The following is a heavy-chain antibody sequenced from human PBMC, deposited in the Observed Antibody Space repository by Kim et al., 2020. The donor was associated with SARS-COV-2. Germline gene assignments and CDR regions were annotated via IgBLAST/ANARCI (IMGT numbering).Heavy chain of an antibody. J-gene: IGHJ4*02. D-gene: IGHD6-6*01. V-gene: IGHV3-7*01. Sequence: GGSLRLSCAASGFIFSCYWMSWVRQAPGKGLEWVANIKQDGSEKYYVDSVKGRFTISRDNAKNSLYLQMNSLRAEDTAVYYCFYSTSSFGSWGQGTLVTVSS. CDR1: GFIFSCYW. CDR2: IKQDGSEK. CDR3: FYSTSSFGS.